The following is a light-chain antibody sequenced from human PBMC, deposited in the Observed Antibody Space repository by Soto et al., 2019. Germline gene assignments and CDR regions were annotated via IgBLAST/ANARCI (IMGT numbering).Light chain of an antibody. CDR1: QSISSW. Sequence: DIQMTQSPSTLSASVGDRVTITCRASQSISSWLAWYQQKPGQAPKLLIYKASSLESGVPSRFSGSGSGTEFTLTSRSLQPDDFATYYCQQYNSPPTFGQGTKLEIK. CDR3: QQYNSPPT. CDR2: KAS. V-gene: IGKV1-5*03. J-gene: IGKJ1*01.